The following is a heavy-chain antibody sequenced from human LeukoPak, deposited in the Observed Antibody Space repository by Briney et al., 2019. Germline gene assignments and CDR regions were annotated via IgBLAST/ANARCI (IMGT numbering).Heavy chain of an antibody. CDR2: IKSKTDGGTT. CDR1: GFTFSNAW. D-gene: IGHD3-10*01. Sequence: PGGSLRLSCAASGFTFSNAWMSWVRQAPGKGLEWVGRIKSKTDGGTTDYAAPVKGRFTISRDDSKNTLYLQMNSLKTEVTAVYYCITDEMGQVWMVRGVTYDYWGQGTLVTVSS. J-gene: IGHJ4*02. CDR3: ITDEMGQVWMVRGVTYDY. V-gene: IGHV3-15*01.